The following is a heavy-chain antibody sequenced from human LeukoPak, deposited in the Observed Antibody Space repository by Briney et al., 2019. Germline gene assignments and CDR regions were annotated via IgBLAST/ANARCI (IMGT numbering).Heavy chain of an antibody. V-gene: IGHV4-30-2*01. CDR2: IYHSGST. Sequence: SQTLSLTCAVSGGSISSGGYSWSWIRQPPGKGLGWIGYIYHSGSTYYNPSLKSRVTISVDRSKNQFSLKLSSVTAADTAVYYCARGLAAAGYYYYGMDVWGQGTTVTVSS. D-gene: IGHD6-13*01. CDR1: GGSISSGGYS. CDR3: ARGLAAAGYYYYGMDV. J-gene: IGHJ6*02.